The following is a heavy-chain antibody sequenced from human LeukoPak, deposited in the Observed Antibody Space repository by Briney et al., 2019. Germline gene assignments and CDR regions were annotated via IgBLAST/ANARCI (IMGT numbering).Heavy chain of an antibody. CDR2: IGTASDT. CDR1: GFTFSGFD. CDR3: ARGPPRGKYYYMDI. D-gene: IGHD1-1*01. Sequence: GGFLRLSCAASGFTFSGFDMHWVRQPTGQGLEWVSAIGTASDTYYPGSVEGRFTLSRDNAKNSLYLQMNSLTAGDTAVYYCARGPPRGKYYYMDIWGKGTTVTVSS. J-gene: IGHJ6*03. V-gene: IGHV3-13*01.